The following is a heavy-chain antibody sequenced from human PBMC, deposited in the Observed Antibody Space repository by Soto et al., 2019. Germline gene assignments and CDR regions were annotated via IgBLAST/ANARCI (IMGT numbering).Heavy chain of an antibody. Sequence: PSETLSLTCTVPGGSISSYYWSWIRQPPGKGLEWIGYIYYSGSTNYNPSLKSRVTISVDTSKNQFSLKLSSVTAADTAGYYCARHGDSRGWTPPNDDYWGEGTLVT. CDR3: ARHGDSRGWTPPNDDY. CDR1: GGSISSYY. D-gene: IGHD6-19*01. CDR2: IYYSGST. J-gene: IGHJ4*02. V-gene: IGHV4-59*08.